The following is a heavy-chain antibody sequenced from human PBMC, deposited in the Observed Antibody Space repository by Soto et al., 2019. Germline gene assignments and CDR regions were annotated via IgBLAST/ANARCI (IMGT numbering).Heavy chain of an antibody. CDR3: PKTTVTFVLMGLVY. CDR1: GFTFSSYA. Sequence: PGGSLRLSCAASGFTFSSYAMSWVRQAPGKGLEWVSAISGSGGSTYYADSVKGRFTISRDNSKNTLYLQMNSLRAEDTAVYYCPKTTVTFVLMGLVYWGQGTLVTVSS. V-gene: IGHV3-23*01. J-gene: IGHJ4*02. CDR2: ISGSGGST. D-gene: IGHD4-17*01.